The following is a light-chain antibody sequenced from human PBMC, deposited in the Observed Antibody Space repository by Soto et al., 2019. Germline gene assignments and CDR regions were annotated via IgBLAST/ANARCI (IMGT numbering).Light chain of an antibody. CDR3: QQYNNWPPRYT. V-gene: IGKV3-15*01. CDR1: QSVSSN. J-gene: IGKJ2*01. CDR2: GAS. Sequence: EIVMTQSPSTLSVSPGERATLSCRASQSVSSNLAWYQQKPGQAPRLLIYGASTRATGIPARFSGSGSGTEFNLTLSSLQSEDVAVYYCQQYNNWPPRYTFGQGTKLEIK.